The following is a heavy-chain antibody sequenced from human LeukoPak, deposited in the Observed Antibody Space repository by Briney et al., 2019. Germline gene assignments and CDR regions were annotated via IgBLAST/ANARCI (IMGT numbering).Heavy chain of an antibody. D-gene: IGHD2-15*01. Sequence: GGSLRLSCAASGFTFSSYGMHWVRQAPGKGLEWVAFIRYDGNNQYYADSVKGRFTISRDNSKNTLYLQMNRLRVEDAAVYYCARAPVTSCRGAFCYPFDYWGQGTLVTVSS. CDR1: GFTFSSYG. V-gene: IGHV3-30*02. CDR3: ARAPVTSCRGAFCYPFDY. J-gene: IGHJ4*02. CDR2: IRYDGNNQ.